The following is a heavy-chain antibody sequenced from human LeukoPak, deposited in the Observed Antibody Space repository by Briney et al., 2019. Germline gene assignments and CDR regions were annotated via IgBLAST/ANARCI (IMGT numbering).Heavy chain of an antibody. CDR2: MNPNSGNT. Sequence: ASVKVSCKASGYTFTSYDINWVRQATGQGLEWMGWMNPNSGNTGYARKFQGRVTMTRNTSISTAYMELSSLRSEDTAVYYCARAPDFWSGYYADHNWFDPWGQGTLVTVSS. J-gene: IGHJ5*02. CDR1: GYTFTSYD. V-gene: IGHV1-8*01. D-gene: IGHD3-3*01. CDR3: ARAPDFWSGYYADHNWFDP.